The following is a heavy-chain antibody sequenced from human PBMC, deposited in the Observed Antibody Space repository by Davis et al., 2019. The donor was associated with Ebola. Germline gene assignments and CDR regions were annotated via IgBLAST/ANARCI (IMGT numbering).Heavy chain of an antibody. CDR3: ARVGTPTVTYFDY. V-gene: IGHV3-7*01. J-gene: IGHJ4*02. Sequence: GESLKISCAASGFTFSSYWMSWVRQAPGKGLEWVANIKQDGSEKYYVDSVKGRFTISRDNAKNSLYLQMNSLRAEDTAVYYCARVGTPTVTYFDYWGRGTLVTVSS. CDR2: IKQDGSEK. D-gene: IGHD4-11*01. CDR1: GFTFSSYW.